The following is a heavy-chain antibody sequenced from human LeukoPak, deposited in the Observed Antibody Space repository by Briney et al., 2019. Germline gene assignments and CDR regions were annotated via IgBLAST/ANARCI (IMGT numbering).Heavy chain of an antibody. J-gene: IGHJ4*02. CDR2: ISGSGGST. D-gene: IGHD4-17*01. Sequence: GGSLSLSCAASGFTFSSYAMSWVRQAPGKGLEWVSAISGSGGSTYYADSVKGRFTISRDNSKNTLYLQMNSLRAEDTAVYYCAKDLTHDYGVDYWGQGTLVTVSS. CDR1: GFTFSSYA. V-gene: IGHV3-23*01. CDR3: AKDLTHDYGVDY.